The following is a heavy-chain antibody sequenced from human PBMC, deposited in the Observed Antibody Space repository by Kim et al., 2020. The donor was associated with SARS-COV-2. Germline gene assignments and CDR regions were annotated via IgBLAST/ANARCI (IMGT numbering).Heavy chain of an antibody. CDR3: AKGAYYGILTGYYGLDY. V-gene: IGHV3-30*18. Sequence: GGSLRLSCAASGFTFSSYGMHWVRQAPGKGLEWVAVISYDGSNKYYADSVKGRFTISRDNSKNTRYLQMNSLRAEDTAVYYCAKGAYYGILTGYYGLDYWGQGTLVTVSS. CDR2: ISYDGSNK. CDR1: GFTFSSYG. J-gene: IGHJ4*02. D-gene: IGHD3-9*01.